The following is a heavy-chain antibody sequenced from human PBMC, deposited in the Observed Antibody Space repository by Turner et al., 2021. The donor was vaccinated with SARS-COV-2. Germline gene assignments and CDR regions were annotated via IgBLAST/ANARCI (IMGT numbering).Heavy chain of an antibody. CDR1: GVTVSSNY. CDR2: IYSGGST. J-gene: IGHJ6*02. CDR3: ARGGHYYYGLDV. Sequence: EVQLVESGGGLIQPGGSLRLSCAASGVTVSSNYMSWVRQAPGKGLEWVSVIYSGGSTFDSDSVKGRFTISRDNSKNTLYLQMNSLRAEDTAVYYCARGGHYYYGLDVWGQGTTVTVSS. V-gene: IGHV3-53*01. D-gene: IGHD3-10*01.